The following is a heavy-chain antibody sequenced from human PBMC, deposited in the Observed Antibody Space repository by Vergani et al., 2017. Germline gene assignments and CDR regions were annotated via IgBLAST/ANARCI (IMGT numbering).Heavy chain of an antibody. V-gene: IGHV3-23*04. CDR1: GFTFSNYY. CDR2: ISGSAGST. D-gene: IGHD5-18*01. J-gene: IGHJ4*02. Sequence: VQLVESGGGLVKPGGSLRLSCAASGFTFSNYYMNWIRQAPGKGLEWVSAISGSAGSTYYADSVKGRFTISRDNSKNTLYLQMNSLRAEDTAVYYCAKGGVGYTYGYFDYWGQGTLVTVSS. CDR3: AKGGVGYTYGYFDY.